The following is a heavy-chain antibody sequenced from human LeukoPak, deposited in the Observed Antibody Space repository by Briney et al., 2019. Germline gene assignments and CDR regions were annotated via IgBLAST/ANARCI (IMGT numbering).Heavy chain of an antibody. J-gene: IGHJ3*02. V-gene: IGHV3-7*01. CDR3: ARDPIVVATDAFDI. CDR1: GFSFSSSY. CDR2: IKQDGGEK. Sequence: GGSLRLSCVASGFSFSSSYMSWVRQAPGKGLEWVANIKQDGGEKYYVDSVKGRFTISRDNAKNSLYLQMNSLRAEDTAVYYCARDPIVVATDAFDIWGQGTMVTVSS. D-gene: IGHD3-22*01.